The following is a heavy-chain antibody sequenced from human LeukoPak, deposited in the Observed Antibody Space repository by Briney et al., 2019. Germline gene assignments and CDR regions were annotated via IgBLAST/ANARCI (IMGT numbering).Heavy chain of an antibody. D-gene: IGHD1-26*01. CDR1: GFTFSTYW. V-gene: IGHV3-7*01. CDR3: ARDVGGSLDY. J-gene: IGHJ4*02. Sequence: GGSLRLSYAASGFTFSTYWMAWVRQAPGKGLEWVANIKGDESARHQADSVKGRFTIYRDNTQNSVYLQMSSLRGEDTAVYYCARDVGGSLDYWGQGTLVTVSS. CDR2: IKGDESAR.